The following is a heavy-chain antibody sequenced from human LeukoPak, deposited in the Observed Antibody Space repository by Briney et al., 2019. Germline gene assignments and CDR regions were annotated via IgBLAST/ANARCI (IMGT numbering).Heavy chain of an antibody. CDR2: INHGGST. Sequence: SETLSLTCAVSGGSFSGHYWNWIRQPPGKGLKWIGEINHGGSTNYNPSLKSRVTISVDKSKNQFSLKLSSVTAADTAVYYCARAYESSGDYYYYYYYMDVWGKGTTVTVSS. J-gene: IGHJ6*03. CDR1: GGSFSGHY. D-gene: IGHD3-22*01. V-gene: IGHV4-34*01. CDR3: ARAYESSGDYYYYYYYMDV.